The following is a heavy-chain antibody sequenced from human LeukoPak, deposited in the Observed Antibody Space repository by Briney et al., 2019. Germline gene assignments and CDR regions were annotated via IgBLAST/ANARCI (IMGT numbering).Heavy chain of an antibody. CDR1: GGSISSYY. Sequence: PSETLSLTCTVSGGSISSYYWSWIRQPPGKGLEWIGYIYYSGSTNYNPSLKSRVTISVDTSKNQFSLKLSSVTAADTAVYYCAREPYYYYYGMDVWGQGTTVTVSS. CDR2: IYYSGST. V-gene: IGHV4-59*12. CDR3: AREPYYYYYGMDV. J-gene: IGHJ6*02.